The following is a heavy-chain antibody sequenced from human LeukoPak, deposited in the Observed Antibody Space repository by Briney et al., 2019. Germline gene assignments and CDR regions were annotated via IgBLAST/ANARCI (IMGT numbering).Heavy chain of an antibody. CDR3: ARAKGAVDHNWFDP. CDR1: GYTFTGYY. Sequence: ASVKVSCKASGYTFTGYYMHWVRQAPGQGLEWMGRISPNSGGTNSAQKFQGRVTMTRDTSISTAYMELSRLRFDDTAVYYCARAKGAVDHNWFDPWGQGTLVTVSS. J-gene: IGHJ5*02. D-gene: IGHD6-19*01. V-gene: IGHV1-2*06. CDR2: ISPNSGGT.